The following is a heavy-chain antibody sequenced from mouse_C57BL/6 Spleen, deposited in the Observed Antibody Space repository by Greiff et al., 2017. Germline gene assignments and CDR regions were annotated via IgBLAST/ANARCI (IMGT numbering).Heavy chain of an antibody. Sequence: VNLVESGPGLVAPSQSLSITCTVSGFSLTSYGVSWVRQPPGKGLEWLGVIWGDGSTNYHSALISRLSLSKDNSTSQVFSKLNSLQTDDTATYYCAKGGATRYFDVWGTGTTVTVSA. CDR3: AKGGATRYFDV. J-gene: IGHJ1*03. CDR2: IWGDGST. V-gene: IGHV2-3*01. CDR1: GFSLTSYG.